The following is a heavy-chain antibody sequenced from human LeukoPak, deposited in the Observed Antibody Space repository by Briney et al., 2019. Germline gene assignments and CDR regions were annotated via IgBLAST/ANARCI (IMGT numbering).Heavy chain of an antibody. Sequence: SGGSLRLSCAASGFTFSTDWMTWVRQFPGKGLERVANIKLDGSDKYYVDSVKGRFTISRDNAKKSLYLQMNSLRAEDTAVYYCARDRGWQSFDYWGQGTLVTVSS. CDR1: GFTFSTDW. D-gene: IGHD3-10*01. CDR3: ARDRGWQSFDY. CDR2: IKLDGSDK. V-gene: IGHV3-7*01. J-gene: IGHJ4*02.